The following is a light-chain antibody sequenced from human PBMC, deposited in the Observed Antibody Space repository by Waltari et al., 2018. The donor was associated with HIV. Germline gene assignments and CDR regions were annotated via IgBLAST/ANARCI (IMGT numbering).Light chain of an antibody. CDR1: SSDVGGYNS. Sequence: QSALTQPASVSRSPGQSITISCSGTSSDVGGYNSVSWYQQRPGKAPKLIIYEVNSRPSGLSDRFSGSKSGNTASLTISGLQVEDEADYYCSSYTTTYTYVFGSGTKVTVL. CDR2: EVN. V-gene: IGLV2-14*03. J-gene: IGLJ1*01. CDR3: SSYTTTYTYV.